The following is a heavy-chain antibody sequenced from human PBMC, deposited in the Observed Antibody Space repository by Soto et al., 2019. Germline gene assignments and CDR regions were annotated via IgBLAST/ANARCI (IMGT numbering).Heavy chain of an antibody. CDR2: INPSGGST. CDR1: GYTFTSYY. D-gene: IGHD3-10*01. V-gene: IGHV1-46*01. J-gene: IGHJ5*02. CDR3: ARDRYRGAPRGRWFDP. Sequence: ASVKVSCKASGYTFTSYYMHWVRQARGQGLEWMGIINPSGGSTSYAQKFQGRVTMTRDTSTSTVYMELSSLRSEDTAVYYCARDRYRGAPRGRWFDPWGQGTLVTVSS.